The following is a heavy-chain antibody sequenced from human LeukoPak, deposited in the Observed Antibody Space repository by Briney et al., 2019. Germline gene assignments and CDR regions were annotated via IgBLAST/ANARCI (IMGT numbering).Heavy chain of an antibody. J-gene: IGHJ3*02. Sequence: GRSLRLSCAASGFTFSSYAMHWVRQAPGKGLEWVAVISYDGSNKYYADSVKGRFTISRDNSKNTLYLQMNSLRAEDTAVYYCAREGSYQLRDAFDIWGQGTMVTVSS. V-gene: IGHV3-30-3*01. D-gene: IGHD2-2*01. CDR1: GFTFSSYA. CDR3: AREGSYQLRDAFDI. CDR2: ISYDGSNK.